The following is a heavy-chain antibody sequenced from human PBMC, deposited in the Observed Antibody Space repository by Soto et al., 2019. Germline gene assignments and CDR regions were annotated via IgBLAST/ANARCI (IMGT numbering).Heavy chain of an antibody. Sequence: QLLLQEAGSGLVKPSQTLSLTCGVSGDSISSSGYSWNWIRQSPGKGLEWIGYIHHAGGTLYSPSLDSRVTIAGDRSKNQFSLRLTSVTAADTAVYYCARGISNYFGSHWCDSWGQGTLVTVSA. V-gene: IGHV4-30-2*06. CDR2: IHHAGGT. J-gene: IGHJ5*01. CDR1: GDSISSSGYS. D-gene: IGHD3-10*01. CDR3: ARGISNYFGSHWCDS.